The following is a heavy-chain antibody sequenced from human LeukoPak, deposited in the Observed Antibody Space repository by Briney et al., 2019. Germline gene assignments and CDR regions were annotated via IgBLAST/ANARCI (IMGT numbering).Heavy chain of an antibody. D-gene: IGHD5-18*01. J-gene: IGHJ5*02. CDR2: ISYDGSNK. V-gene: IGHV3-30*18. CDR1: GFTFSSYG. Sequence: GGSLRLSCAASGFTFSSYGMHWVRQAPGKGLEWVAVISYDGSNKYYADSVKGRFTISRDNSKNTLYLQMNSLRAEDTAVYYCAKDGAPYVDTAMVTSRGLDPWGQGTLVTVSS. CDR3: AKDGAPYVDTAMVTSRGLDP.